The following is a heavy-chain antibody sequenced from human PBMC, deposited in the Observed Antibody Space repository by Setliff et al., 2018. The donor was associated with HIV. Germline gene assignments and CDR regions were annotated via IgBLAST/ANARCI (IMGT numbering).Heavy chain of an antibody. CDR1: EYTFVDYY. J-gene: IGHJ6*03. CDR2: VDPDDGET. Sequence: GASVKVSCKASEYTFVDYYMHWVQQAPGKGLEWMGRVDPDDGETIYAEKFQDRLTITADASTDTTYMELSSLRSEDTAVYYCARGGIAAAGFYYYYYYMDVWGKGTTVTVSS. V-gene: IGHV1-69-2*01. D-gene: IGHD6-13*01. CDR3: ARGGIAAAGFYYYYYYMDV.